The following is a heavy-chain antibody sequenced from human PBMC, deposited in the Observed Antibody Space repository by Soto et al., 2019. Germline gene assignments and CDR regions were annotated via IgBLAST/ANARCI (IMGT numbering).Heavy chain of an antibody. V-gene: IGHV1-2*04. CDR3: ARAKLVGATIKGPSRVGYYFDY. CDR1: GYTYTCYY. J-gene: IGHJ4*02. CDR2: INPNSGGT. Sequence: ASVKVSCKASGYTYTCYYMHWVRQAPGQGLEWMGWINPNSGGTNYAQKFQGWVTMTRDTSISTAYMELSRLRSDDTAVYYCARAKLVGATIKGPSRVGYYFDYWGQGTLVTVSS. D-gene: IGHD1-26*01.